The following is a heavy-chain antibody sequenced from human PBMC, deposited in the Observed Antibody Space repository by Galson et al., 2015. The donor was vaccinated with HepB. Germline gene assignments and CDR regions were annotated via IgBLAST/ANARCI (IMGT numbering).Heavy chain of an antibody. CDR3: ARNPYGSGSYYLMGYWFDP. J-gene: IGHJ5*02. D-gene: IGHD3-10*01. CDR2: ISSSSSTI. V-gene: IGHV3-48*01. CDR1: GFTFSSYS. Sequence: SLRLSCAASGFTFSSYSMNWVRQAPGKGLEWVSYISSSSSTIYYADSVKGRFTISRDNAKSSLYLQMNSLRAEDTAVYYCARNPYGSGSYYLMGYWFDPWGQGTLVTVSS.